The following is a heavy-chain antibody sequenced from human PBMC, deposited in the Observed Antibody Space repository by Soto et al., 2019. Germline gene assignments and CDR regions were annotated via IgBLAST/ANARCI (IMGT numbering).Heavy chain of an antibody. CDR2: ISGSGGST. V-gene: IGHV3-23*01. CDR3: AKSSGYYNLGWSDP. CDR1: GFTFSSYA. J-gene: IGHJ5*02. D-gene: IGHD3-3*01. Sequence: PGGSLRLSCAASGFTFSSYAMSWVRQAPGKGLEWVSAISGSGGSTYYADSVKGRFTISRDNSKNTLYLQMNSLRAEDTAVYYCAKSSGYYNLGWSDPWGQGTLVTVSS.